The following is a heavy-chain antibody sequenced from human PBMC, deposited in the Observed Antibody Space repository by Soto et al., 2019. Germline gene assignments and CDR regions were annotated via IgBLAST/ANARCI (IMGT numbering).Heavy chain of an antibody. CDR1: GFTFRSSA. CDR3: ATGAYCSGGSCSDYYYYYYGMDL. D-gene: IGHD2-15*01. J-gene: IGHJ6*02. Sequence: SVKVSCKTSGFTFRSSAVQWVRQARGQRLEWIGWLVVGTGNTNYAQKFQQRVTISSDRSTNTVSMELSSLTSEDTAVYYCATGAYCSGGSCSDYYYYYYGMDLWGQGSTVTVSS. CDR2: LVVGTGNT. V-gene: IGHV1-58*01.